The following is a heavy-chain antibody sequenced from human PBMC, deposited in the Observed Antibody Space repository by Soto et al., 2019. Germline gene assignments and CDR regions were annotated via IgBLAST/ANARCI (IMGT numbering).Heavy chain of an antibody. CDR3: ARDLCPLGSGSPCPTFGMDV. J-gene: IGHJ6*02. V-gene: IGHV1-2*02. CDR1: GYTFTGHS. Sequence: QVQLVQSGAEVKPPGASVKVSCKASGYTFTGHSMHWVRQVSGRRLEFLGWLKPDNGGRNYAPKFQGRVTFPRDTSNTIAYMEMRGLHSDDTAVYFCARDLCPLGSGSPCPTFGMDVWGQGTTVAVTS. D-gene: IGHD3-10*01. CDR2: LKPDNGGR.